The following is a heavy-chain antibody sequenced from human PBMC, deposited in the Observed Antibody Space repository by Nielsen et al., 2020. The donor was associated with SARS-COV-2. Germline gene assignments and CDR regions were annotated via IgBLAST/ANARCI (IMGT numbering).Heavy chain of an antibody. CDR2: INPSSGRT. J-gene: IGHJ4*02. D-gene: IGHD1-20*01. V-gene: IGHV1-46*01. CDR1: GYTFTTYY. Sequence: ASVKVSCKASGYTFTTYYMHWVRQALGQGLEWMGIINPSSGRTTYAEKFQGRVTMTRDTSTSTVYMELSSLTSEDTAVYFCARGPNNWNFDYWGQGTLVTVSS. CDR3: ARGPNNWNFDY.